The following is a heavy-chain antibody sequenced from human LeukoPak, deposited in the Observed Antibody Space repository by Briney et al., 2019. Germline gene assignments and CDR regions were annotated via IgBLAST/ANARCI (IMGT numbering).Heavy chain of an antibody. V-gene: IGHV3-74*01. D-gene: IGHD2-15*01. J-gene: IGHJ4*02. CDR1: GFTFSNYY. CDR2: ISGDGSSI. CDR3: ARSSSGVYIQ. Sequence: GGSLRLSCVASGFTFSNYYMHWVRQVPGKGPVWVSRISGDGSSILYADSVKGRFTISRDNAKNSLYVQMNSLRADDSAVYYCARSSSGVYIQWGQGTLVTVSS.